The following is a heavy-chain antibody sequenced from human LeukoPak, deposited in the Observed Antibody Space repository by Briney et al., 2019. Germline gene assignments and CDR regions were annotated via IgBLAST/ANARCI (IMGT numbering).Heavy chain of an antibody. J-gene: IGHJ4*02. Sequence: GGSLRLSCAAAGFTFSCYSMNWVRQAPGKGLEWVSSISSNSSYIYYADSVKGRFTISRDNAKNSLHLQMNSLRAEDTAVYSCARAISGSPLYWGQGTLVTVSS. CDR3: ARAISGSPLY. CDR2: ISSNSSYI. D-gene: IGHD1-26*01. CDR1: GFTFSCYS. V-gene: IGHV3-21*01.